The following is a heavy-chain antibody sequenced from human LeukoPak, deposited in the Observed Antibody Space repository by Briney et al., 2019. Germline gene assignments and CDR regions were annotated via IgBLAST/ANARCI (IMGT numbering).Heavy chain of an antibody. V-gene: IGHV4-30-2*01. CDR1: GGSISSGGYY. D-gene: IGHD6-19*01. Sequence: SETLSLTCTVSGGSISSGGYYWSWIRQPPGKGLEWIGYIYHSGSTYYNPSLKSRVTISVDTSKNQFSLKLSSVTAADTAVYYCARAYGSGWYGGCFDYWGQGTLVTVSS. CDR3: ARAYGSGWYGGCFDY. CDR2: IYHSGST. J-gene: IGHJ4*02.